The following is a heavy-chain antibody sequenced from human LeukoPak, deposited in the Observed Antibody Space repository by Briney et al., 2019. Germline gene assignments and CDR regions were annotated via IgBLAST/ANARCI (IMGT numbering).Heavy chain of an antibody. V-gene: IGHV1-69*13. CDR3: ARTTGLLGERELIPSGNYYFDY. CDR2: IIPIFGTA. D-gene: IGHD4-17*01. CDR1: GGTFSSYA. Sequence: ASVKVSCKASGGTFSSYAISWVRQAPGQGLEWMGGIIPIFGTANYAQKFQGRVTITADESTSTAYMELSSLRSEDTAVYYCARTTGLLGERELIPSGNYYFDYWGQGTLVTVSS. J-gene: IGHJ4*02.